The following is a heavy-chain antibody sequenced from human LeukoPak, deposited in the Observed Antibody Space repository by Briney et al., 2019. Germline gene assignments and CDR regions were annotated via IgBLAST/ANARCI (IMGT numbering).Heavy chain of an antibody. V-gene: IGHV4-39*07. Sequence: PSETLSLTCTVSGGSISSNNYYWGWIRQPPGKGLEWIGEINHSGSTNYNPSLKSRVTISVDTSKNQFSLKLSSVTAADTAVYYCARVSKEFSGYDFNGGYYFDYWGQGTLVTVSS. D-gene: IGHD5-12*01. CDR3: ARVSKEFSGYDFNGGYYFDY. J-gene: IGHJ4*02. CDR2: INHSGST. CDR1: GGSISSNNYY.